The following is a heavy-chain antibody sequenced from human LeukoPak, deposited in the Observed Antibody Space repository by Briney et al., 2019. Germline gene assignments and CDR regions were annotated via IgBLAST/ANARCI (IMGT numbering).Heavy chain of an antibody. J-gene: IGHJ3*02. CDR3: ASKHLWSDGFDI. V-gene: IGHV4-4*07. CDR1: GGSISNYY. CDR2: IYSRGTT. Sequence: SETLSPTCTVSGGSISNYYWSWIRQPAGEGLEWIGRIYSRGTTNYNPSLKSRVTMSVDTSKNQFSLKLSSVTAADTAVYYCASKHLWSDGFDIWGQGTMVTVSS. D-gene: IGHD5-18*01.